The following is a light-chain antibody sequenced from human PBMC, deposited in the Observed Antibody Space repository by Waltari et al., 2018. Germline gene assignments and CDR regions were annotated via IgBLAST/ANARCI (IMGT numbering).Light chain of an antibody. Sequence: QSALTQPRSVSGSPGQSVTLSCTAPSSAVGSYNYVSWYQQHPGKAPKLMIYDVSKRPSGVPDRCSGSKSGNTASLTISGLQAEDEADYYCCSYAGSYTWVFGGGTKLTVL. CDR2: DVS. V-gene: IGLV2-11*01. CDR3: CSYAGSYTWV. J-gene: IGLJ3*02. CDR1: SSAVGSYNY.